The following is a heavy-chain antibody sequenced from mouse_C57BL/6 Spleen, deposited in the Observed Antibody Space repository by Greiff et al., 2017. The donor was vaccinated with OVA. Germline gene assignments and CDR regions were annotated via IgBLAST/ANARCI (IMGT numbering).Heavy chain of an antibody. D-gene: IGHD2-1*01. CDR3: TLYYGNYDYYAMDY. Sequence: DVQLQESGAELVRPGASVKLSCTASGFNIKDYYMHWVKQRPEQGLEWIGRIDPEDGDTEYAPKFQGKATMTADTSSNTAYLQLSSLTSEDTAVYYCTLYYGNYDYYAMDYWGQGTSVTVSS. J-gene: IGHJ4*01. V-gene: IGHV14-1*01. CDR1: GFNIKDYY. CDR2: IDPEDGDT.